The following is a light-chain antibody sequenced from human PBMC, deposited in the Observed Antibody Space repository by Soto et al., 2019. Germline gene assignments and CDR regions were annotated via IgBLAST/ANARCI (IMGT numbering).Light chain of an antibody. J-gene: IGLJ3*02. V-gene: IGLV2-8*01. Sequence: QSALTQPASVPGSPGQSVTISCTGTSSDIGGYDYVSWYQQHPGKAPKLIIYEVSKRPSGVPDRFSGSKSGNTASLTVSGLQAEDEADYYCSSYAGSNNLVFAGGTKVTV. CDR3: SSYAGSNNLV. CDR1: SSDIGGYDY. CDR2: EVS.